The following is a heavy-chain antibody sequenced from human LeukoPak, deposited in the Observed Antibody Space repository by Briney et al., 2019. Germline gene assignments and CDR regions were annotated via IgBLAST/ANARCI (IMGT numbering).Heavy chain of an antibody. D-gene: IGHD2-15*01. Sequence: LETLSLTCAVYGGSFSGYYWSWIRQPPGKGLEWIGEINHSGSTNYNPSLKSRVTISVDTSKNQFSLKLSSVTAADTAVYYCARGTRLTGDCSGGSCYYYFDYWGQGTLVTVSS. V-gene: IGHV4-34*01. CDR3: ARGTRLTGDCSGGSCYYYFDY. J-gene: IGHJ4*02. CDR1: GGSFSGYY. CDR2: INHSGST.